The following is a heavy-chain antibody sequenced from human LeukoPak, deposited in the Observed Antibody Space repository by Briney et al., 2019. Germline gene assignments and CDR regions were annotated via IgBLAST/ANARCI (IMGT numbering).Heavy chain of an antibody. CDR1: GYSISSGYY. V-gene: IGHV4-61*01. J-gene: IGHJ4*02. CDR3: ARGIDY. CDR2: IYYSGST. Sequence: PSETLSLTCTVSGYSISSGYYWSWIRQPPGKGLEWIGYIYYSGSTNYNPSLKSRVAISVDTSKNQFSLKLSSVTAADTAVYYCARGIDYWGQGTLVTVSS.